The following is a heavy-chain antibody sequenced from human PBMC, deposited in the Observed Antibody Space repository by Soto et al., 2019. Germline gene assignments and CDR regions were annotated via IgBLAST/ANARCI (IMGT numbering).Heavy chain of an antibody. CDR3: ARAAAAGMVAYYFDY. Sequence: ASVKVSCKASGYTFTSYAMHWVRQAPGQRLEWMGWINAGNGNTKYSQKFQGRVTITRDTSASTAYMELSSLRSEDTAVYYCARAAAAGMVAYYFDYWGQGTLVTVSS. V-gene: IGHV1-3*01. CDR2: INAGNGNT. J-gene: IGHJ4*02. D-gene: IGHD6-13*01. CDR1: GYTFTSYA.